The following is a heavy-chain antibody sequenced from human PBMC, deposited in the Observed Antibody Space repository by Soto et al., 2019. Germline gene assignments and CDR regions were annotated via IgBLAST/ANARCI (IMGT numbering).Heavy chain of an antibody. CDR3: AREMGDGYHTDYYYYGMDV. Sequence: QVQLVESGGGVVQPGRSLRLSCAATGFTFSSYAMHWVRQAPGKGLEWVAVISYDGSNKYYADSVKGRFTISRDNPKNTLYLQMNSLRSEDTAVYYCAREMGDGYHTDYYYYGMDVWGQGTTVTVSS. CDR2: ISYDGSNK. J-gene: IGHJ6*02. D-gene: IGHD5-12*01. CDR1: GFTFSSYA. V-gene: IGHV3-30-3*01.